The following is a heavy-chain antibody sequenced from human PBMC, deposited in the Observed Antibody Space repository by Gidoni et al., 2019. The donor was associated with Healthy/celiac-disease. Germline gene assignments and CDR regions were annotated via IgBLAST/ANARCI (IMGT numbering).Heavy chain of an antibody. J-gene: IGHJ6*02. Sequence: QLQLQESGSGLVKPSQTLSLTCAVSGGSISSGGYSWSWIRQPPGKGLEWIGYIYHSGSTYYNPSLKSRVTISVDRSKNQFSLKLSSVTAADTAVYYCARAQNYDILTGYYYGMDVWGQGTTVTVSS. CDR2: IYHSGST. D-gene: IGHD3-9*01. CDR1: GGSISSGGYS. V-gene: IGHV4-30-2*01. CDR3: ARAQNYDILTGYYYGMDV.